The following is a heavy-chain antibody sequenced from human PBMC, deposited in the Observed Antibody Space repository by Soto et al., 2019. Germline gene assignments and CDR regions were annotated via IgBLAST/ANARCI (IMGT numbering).Heavy chain of an antibody. V-gene: IGHV4-39*01. CDR2: IYYSGST. D-gene: IGHD2-15*01. J-gene: IGHJ4*02. CDR1: GGSITVDSISRNTYY. Sequence: PSETLSLTCTVSGGSITVDSISRNTYYWGWIRQPPGKGLEWIGSIYYSGSTYYNPSLKSRVTISVDTSKNQFSLKLSSVTAADTAVYYCARHTPAISISDHWGQGTLVTVSS. CDR3: ARHTPAISISDH.